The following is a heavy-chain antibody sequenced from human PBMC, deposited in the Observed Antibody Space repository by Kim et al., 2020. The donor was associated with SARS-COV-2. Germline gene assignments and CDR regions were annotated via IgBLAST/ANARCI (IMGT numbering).Heavy chain of an antibody. Sequence: GGSLRLSCAASGFTVSSNYMSWVRQAPGKGLEWGSVIYSGGSTYYADSVKGRFTISRDNSKNTLYLQMNSLRVEDTAVYYCARGDILTGYYYNGMDVWGQGTTVTVSS. J-gene: IGHJ6*02. CDR3: ARGDILTGYYYNGMDV. CDR1: GFTVSSNY. V-gene: IGHV3-66*01. D-gene: IGHD3-9*01. CDR2: IYSGGST.